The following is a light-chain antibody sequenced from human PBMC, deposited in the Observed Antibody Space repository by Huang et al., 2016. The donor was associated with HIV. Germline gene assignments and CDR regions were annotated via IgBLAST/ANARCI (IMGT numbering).Light chain of an antibody. Sequence: EIVMTQSPATLSVSPGERATLSCRASQGVSNNIGWYQQKPGQTPRLLIHGASTRATGIPPKFSGRGSGTDFTLTITSFQPEDSAVYYCQHYDNWPPWTFGPGPRWKS. J-gene: IGKJ1*01. CDR2: GAS. V-gene: IGKV3D-15*01. CDR3: QHYDNWPPWT. CDR1: QGVSNN.